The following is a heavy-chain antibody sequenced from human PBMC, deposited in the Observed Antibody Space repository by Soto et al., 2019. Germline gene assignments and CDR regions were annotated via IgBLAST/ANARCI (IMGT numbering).Heavy chain of an antibody. V-gene: IGHV3-30-3*01. Sequence: GSLRLSCAASGFTFSNYAINWVRQAPGKGLEWVAVISYDGSNKFYADSVKGRFTISRDNSKNTLYLQLNSLRAEDTAVYFCASGRPMVRGVIIPSDYWGQGTLVTVYS. CDR1: GFTFSNYA. D-gene: IGHD3-10*01. CDR2: ISYDGSNK. J-gene: IGHJ4*02. CDR3: ASGRPMVRGVIIPSDY.